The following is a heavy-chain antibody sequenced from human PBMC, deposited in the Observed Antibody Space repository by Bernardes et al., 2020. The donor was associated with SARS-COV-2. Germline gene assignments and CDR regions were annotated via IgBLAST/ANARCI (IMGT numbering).Heavy chain of an antibody. V-gene: IGHV3-23*01. CDR2: VTGGPLTT. CDR1: GFKFNSYA. Sequence: GGSLRLFCAASGFKFNSYAMTWVRQAPGKGLEWVSAVTGGPLTTYYADSVKGRFTISRDSSKNTLYLQMHSLRADDTALYYCAKEKSGSGSFYGAIDYWGQGTLVTISS. D-gene: IGHD3-10*01. J-gene: IGHJ4*02. CDR3: AKEKSGSGSFYGAIDY.